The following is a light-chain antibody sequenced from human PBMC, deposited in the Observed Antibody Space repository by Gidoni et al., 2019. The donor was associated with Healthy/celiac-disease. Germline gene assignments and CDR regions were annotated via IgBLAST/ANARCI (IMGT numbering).Light chain of an antibody. CDR3: AAWDDSLNGVV. CDR2: SNN. Sequence: QSVLTQPPSASGTPGQRVTISCSGSSSNIGRNPVNWYQQLPCTAPKLLIYSNNQRPSGVPDRFSGSQSGTSASLAISGLQSEDEADYYCAAWDDSLNGVVFGGGTKLTVL. CDR1: SSNIGRNP. J-gene: IGLJ2*01. V-gene: IGLV1-44*01.